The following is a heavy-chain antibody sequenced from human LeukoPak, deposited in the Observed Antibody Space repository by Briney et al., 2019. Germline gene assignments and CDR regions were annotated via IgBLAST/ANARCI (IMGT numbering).Heavy chain of an antibody. CDR2: IYYSGST. Sequence: SETLSLTCTVSGGSISSYYWSWIRQPPGKGLEWIGYIYYSGSTNYNPSLKSRVTISVDTSKNQFSLKLSSVTAADTAVYYCARGGEVVAAQSGLYYYGMDVWGQGTTVTVSS. CDR1: GGSISSYY. D-gene: IGHD2-15*01. J-gene: IGHJ6*02. V-gene: IGHV4-59*01. CDR3: ARGGEVVAAQSGLYYYGMDV.